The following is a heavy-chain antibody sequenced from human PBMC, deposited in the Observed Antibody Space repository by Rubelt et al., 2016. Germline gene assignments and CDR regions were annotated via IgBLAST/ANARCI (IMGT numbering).Heavy chain of an antibody. CDR2: IYYSGTT. CDR3: CEXXXXXXXXXXXXCLAXXFD. D-gene: IGHD6-6*01. CDR1: GGSISGTEHY. J-gene: IGHJ2*01. Sequence: QLQLQESGPRLVKPSETLSLTCAVSGGSISGTEHYWGWIRQPPGKGLEWIGTIYYSGTTYYNPSLKSRLTVSVDTSKNQFSLKLSSVTAPTLFPLVSCEXXXXXXXXXXXXCLAXXFD. V-gene: IGHV4-39*07.